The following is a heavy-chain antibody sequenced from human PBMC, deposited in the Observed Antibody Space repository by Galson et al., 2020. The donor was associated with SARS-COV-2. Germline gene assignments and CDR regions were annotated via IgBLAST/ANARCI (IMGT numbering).Heavy chain of an antibody. J-gene: IGHJ4*02. Sequence: ASATVSCPASGYTFTGYYMHWVRQAPGQGLEWMGWINPNSGDTQSPQKFQGRVTMTRDTYISTAYMELSRLRSDDTAVYYCARWGDTAMVSPGDYWGQGTLVTVSS. CDR2: INPNSGDT. V-gene: IGHV1-2*02. CDR1: GYTFTGYY. CDR3: ARWGDTAMVSPGDY. D-gene: IGHD5-18*01.